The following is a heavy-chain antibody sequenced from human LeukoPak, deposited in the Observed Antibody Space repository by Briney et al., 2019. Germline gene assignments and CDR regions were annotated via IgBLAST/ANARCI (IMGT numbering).Heavy chain of an antibody. CDR3: ARVSRNNWFDP. Sequence: SETLSLTCAVYGGSFSGYYWSWIRQPAGKGLEWIGRIYTSGSTNYNPSLKSRVTMSVDTSKNQFSLKLSSVTAADTAVYYCARVSRNNWFDPWGQGTLVTVSS. J-gene: IGHJ5*02. CDR2: IYTSGST. V-gene: IGHV4-59*10. D-gene: IGHD1-14*01. CDR1: GGSFSGYY.